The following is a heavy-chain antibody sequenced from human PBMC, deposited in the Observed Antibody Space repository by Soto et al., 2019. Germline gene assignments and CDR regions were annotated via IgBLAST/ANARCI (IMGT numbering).Heavy chain of an antibody. Sequence: ASVKVSCKASGYTFTSYDINWVRQAPGQGLEWMGWISAYNGNTNYAQKLQGRVTMTTDTSTSTAYMELRSLRSDDTAVYYCARDSGRYYYDSSGYYFLDYWGQGTLVTVSS. CDR2: ISAYNGNT. CDR1: GYTFTSYD. V-gene: IGHV1-18*01. J-gene: IGHJ4*02. D-gene: IGHD3-22*01. CDR3: ARDSGRYYYDSSGYYFLDY.